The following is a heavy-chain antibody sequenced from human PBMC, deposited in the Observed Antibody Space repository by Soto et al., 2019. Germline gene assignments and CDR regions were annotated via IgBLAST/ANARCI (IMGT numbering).Heavy chain of an antibody. CDR3: ARVAGSPDY. V-gene: IGHV1-8*01. CDR2: LNPKSGMT. J-gene: IGHJ4*02. CDR1: GYTFTTYD. Sequence: QVQLVQSGPEVKKPGASVKVSCKASGYTFTTYDFNWVRQAPGQGLEWRGWLNPKSGMTGSAQKCQGRVTLTRASSISTVYMELSSLRSEDTAVYYCARVAGSPDYWGQGTLVTVSS. D-gene: IGHD1-26*01.